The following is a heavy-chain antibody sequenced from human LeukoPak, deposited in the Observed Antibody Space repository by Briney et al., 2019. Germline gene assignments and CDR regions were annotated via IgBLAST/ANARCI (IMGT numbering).Heavy chain of an antibody. D-gene: IGHD2-21*02. CDR1: GFTLSSYE. V-gene: IGHV3-74*01. J-gene: IGHJ4*02. Sequence: GGPLRLSCAASGFTLSSYEMHWVRQAPGKGLVWVSRINVDGSRTGYADSVKGRFTFSRDNARNTLYLQMNSLRAEDTAVYYCARELPREVTLDYWGQGTLVTVSS. CDR2: INVDGSRT. CDR3: ARELPREVTLDY.